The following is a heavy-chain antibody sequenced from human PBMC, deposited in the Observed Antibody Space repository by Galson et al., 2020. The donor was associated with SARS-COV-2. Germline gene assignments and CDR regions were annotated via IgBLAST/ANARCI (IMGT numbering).Heavy chain of an antibody. V-gene: IGHV3-23*01. CDR2: ISGSGKTT. D-gene: IGHD5-18*01. CDR1: GFTFNFYA. CDR3: ARCGDTYGPGDS. J-gene: IGHJ4*02. Sequence: TGGSLRLSCAASGFTFNFYAMTWVRQAPGKGLEWVSGISGSGKTTYYADSVKGQFTISRDNSKNTLYLQLNSLTLDDTATYYCARCGDTYGPGDSWGQGTLVTVSS.